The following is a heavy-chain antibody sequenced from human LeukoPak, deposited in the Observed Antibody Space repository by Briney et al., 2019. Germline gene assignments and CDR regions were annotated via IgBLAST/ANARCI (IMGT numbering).Heavy chain of an antibody. D-gene: IGHD2-21*01. CDR2: IYHSGGT. CDR1: GGSISSGGYS. J-gene: IGHJ5*02. Sequence: PSETLSLTYAVSGGSISSGGYSWSWIRQPPGKGLEWIGYIYHSGGTYYNPSLKSRVTISVDRSKNQFSLKLSSVTAADTAVYYCARGGMVIGSGFDPWGQGTLVTVSS. V-gene: IGHV4-30-2*01. CDR3: ARGGMVIGSGFDP.